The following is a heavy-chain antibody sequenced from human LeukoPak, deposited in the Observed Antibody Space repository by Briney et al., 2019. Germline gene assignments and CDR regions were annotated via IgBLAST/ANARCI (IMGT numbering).Heavy chain of an antibody. V-gene: IGHV3-15*01. CDR2: IKSKTDGGTT. CDR1: GFTVSSNY. D-gene: IGHD3-10*01. CDR3: TTDPEMNYYGSGSADY. J-gene: IGHJ4*02. Sequence: GGSLRLSCAASGFTVSSNYMSWVRQAPGKGLEWVGRIKSKTDGGTTDYAAPVKGRFTISRDDSKNTLYLQMNSLKTEDTAVYYCTTDPEMNYYGSGSADYWGQGTLVTVSS.